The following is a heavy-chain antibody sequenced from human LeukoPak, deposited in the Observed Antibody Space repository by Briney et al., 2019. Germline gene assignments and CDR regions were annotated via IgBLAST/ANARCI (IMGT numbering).Heavy chain of an antibody. Sequence: GRSLRLSCAASGFTFSSYGMHWVRQAPGKGLEWVAVIWYDGSNKYYADSVKGRFTISRDNSKNTLYLQMNSLRAEDTAVYYCARDLVVIRAFDYWGQGTQVTVSS. CDR2: IWYDGSNK. CDR1: GFTFSSYG. CDR3: ARDLVVIRAFDY. J-gene: IGHJ4*02. V-gene: IGHV3-33*01. D-gene: IGHD3-22*01.